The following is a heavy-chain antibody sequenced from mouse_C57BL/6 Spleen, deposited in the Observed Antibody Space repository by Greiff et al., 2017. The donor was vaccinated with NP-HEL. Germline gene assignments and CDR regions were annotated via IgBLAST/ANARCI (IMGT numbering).Heavy chain of an antibody. J-gene: IGHJ2*01. Sequence: EVQLQQSGPELVKPGASVKISCKASGYSFTGYYMNWVKQSPATSLEWIGEINPSTGGTTYNKKIKAKATLNVDKSSSTAYMQLKSLTSDDSAVYYCARWTTVVAFDYWGQGTTLTVSS. CDR1: GYSFTGYY. D-gene: IGHD1-1*01. V-gene: IGHV1-42*01. CDR3: ARWTTVVAFDY. CDR2: INPSTGGT.